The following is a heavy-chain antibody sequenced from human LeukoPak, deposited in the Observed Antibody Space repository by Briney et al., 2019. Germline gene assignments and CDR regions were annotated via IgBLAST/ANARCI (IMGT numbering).Heavy chain of an antibody. V-gene: IGHV1-18*01. D-gene: IGHD6-13*01. CDR1: GYIFTSYG. J-gene: IGHJ4*02. CDR2: ISGYNGKT. Sequence: ASVKVSCKASGYIFTSYGISWVRQAPGQGLEWMGWISGYNGKTSYAQELRGRVTMTTDTSTDTAYMELRSLTSDDTAVYYCAREPAAARFDYWGQGTLVTVSS. CDR3: AREPAAARFDY.